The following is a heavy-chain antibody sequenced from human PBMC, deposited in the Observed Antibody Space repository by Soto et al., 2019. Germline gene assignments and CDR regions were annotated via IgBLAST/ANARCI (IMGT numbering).Heavy chain of an antibody. CDR1: GFTFGSYW. Sequence: EVQLVESGGGLVQPGGSLRVSCAASGFTFGSYWMNWVRQAPGTGLVWVSRIDSYGSSTTYADSVKGRFTTSRDNAKNTLYLQMSGLRVEDTAVYYCARGRPYGMDVWGPGTTDTVSS. J-gene: IGHJ6*02. CDR2: IDSYGSST. V-gene: IGHV3-74*01. CDR3: ARGRPYGMDV.